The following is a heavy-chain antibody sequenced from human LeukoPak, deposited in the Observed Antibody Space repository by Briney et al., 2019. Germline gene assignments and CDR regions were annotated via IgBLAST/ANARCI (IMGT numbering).Heavy chain of an antibody. CDR2: IYPGDSDT. D-gene: IGHD3-22*01. J-gene: IGHJ4*02. CDR3: TVNTYYYDSSGYYYFDY. Sequence: GESLQISCKGSGYSFTSYWIGWVRQMPGKGLEWMGIIYPGDSDTRYSPSFQGQVTISADKSISTAYLQWSSLKASDTAMYYCTVNTYYYDSSGYYYFDYWGQGTLVTVSS. CDR1: GYSFTSYW. V-gene: IGHV5-51*01.